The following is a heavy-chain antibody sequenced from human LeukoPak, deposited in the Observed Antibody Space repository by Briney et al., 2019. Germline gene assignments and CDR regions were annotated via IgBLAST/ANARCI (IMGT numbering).Heavy chain of an antibody. D-gene: IGHD2-2*01. Sequence: SETLSLTCAVSGGSISSSNWWSWVRQPPGKGLEWIGEIYHSGSTNYNPSLKSRVTTSVDKSKNQFSLKLSSVTAADTAVYYCARYCSSTSCPDWYFDLWGRGTLVTVSS. CDR1: GGSISSSNW. J-gene: IGHJ2*01. V-gene: IGHV4-4*02. CDR3: ARYCSSTSCPDWYFDL. CDR2: IYHSGST.